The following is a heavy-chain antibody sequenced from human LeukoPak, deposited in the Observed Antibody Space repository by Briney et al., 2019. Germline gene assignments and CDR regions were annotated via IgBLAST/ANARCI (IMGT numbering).Heavy chain of an antibody. D-gene: IGHD4-11*01. J-gene: IGHJ4*02. CDR3: ARERTMTTGSYFDL. CDR1: GGSMNNNNYF. V-gene: IGHV4-39*07. CDR2: ISHSGTT. Sequence: SETLSLTCTVSGGSMNNNNYFWDSDWIRQPPGKGREWIGRISHSGTTLFNPSLMSRVTISKDTSKNQFSLKVASVTAADTAVYFCARERTMTTGSYFDLWGQGFLVTVSS.